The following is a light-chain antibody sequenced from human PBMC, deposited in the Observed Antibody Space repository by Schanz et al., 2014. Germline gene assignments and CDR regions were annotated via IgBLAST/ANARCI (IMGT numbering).Light chain of an antibody. CDR3: SSYTSSSTLI. CDR1: SSDVGGYNY. V-gene: IGLV2-14*01. Sequence: QSALTQPPSASGSPGQSVTISCTGTSSDVGGYNYVSWYQQPPGTAPKLMIYDVSNRPSGVSNRFSGSKSGNTASLTISGLQTEDEADYYCSSYTSSSTLIFGGGTKLTVL. CDR2: DVS. J-gene: IGLJ2*01.